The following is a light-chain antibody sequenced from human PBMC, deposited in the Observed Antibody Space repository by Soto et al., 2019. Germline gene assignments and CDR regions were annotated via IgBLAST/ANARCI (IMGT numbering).Light chain of an antibody. V-gene: IGKV3-15*01. CDR2: VAS. Sequence: EIVMTQSPATLSVSPGERATLSCRASQSVSSNLAWYQQKPGQAPRLLIYVASTRATGIPARFSGSGSGTEFNLTISSLQSEDFAVYYCQQYNNWPMYTFGQGTKLEIK. J-gene: IGKJ2*01. CDR1: QSVSSN. CDR3: QQYNNWPMYT.